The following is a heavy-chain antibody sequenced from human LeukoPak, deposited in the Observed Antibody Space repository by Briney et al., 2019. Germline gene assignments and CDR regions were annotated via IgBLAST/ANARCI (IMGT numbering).Heavy chain of an antibody. CDR3: TSHLISPTAPGSPDY. D-gene: IGHD2-21*02. Sequence: GGSLRLSCAASGFTFSGSAMHWVRQASGKGLEWVGHIRSKANNYATTYAASVKGRFTISRDDSKNTAYLQMNSLKTKDTAVYYCTSHLISPTAPGSPDYWGQGTLVTVSS. CDR2: IRSKANNYAT. J-gene: IGHJ4*02. CDR1: GFTFSGSA. V-gene: IGHV3-73*01.